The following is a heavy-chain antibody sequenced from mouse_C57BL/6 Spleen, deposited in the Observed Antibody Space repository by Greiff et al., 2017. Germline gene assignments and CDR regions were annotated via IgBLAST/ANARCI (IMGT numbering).Heavy chain of an antibody. D-gene: IGHD1-2*01. CDR3: ARDYYGRHYAMEG. J-gene: IGHJ4*01. V-gene: IGHV5-17*01. CDR1: GFTFSDYG. Sequence: EVQGVESGGGLVKPGGSLKLSCAASGFTFSDYGMHWVRQAPEKGLEWVAYISSGSSTIYYADTVKGRFTISRDNAKNNLFLQMTSLRSEDTAMYYCARDYYGRHYAMEGWGQGTSVTVSS. CDR2: ISSGSSTI.